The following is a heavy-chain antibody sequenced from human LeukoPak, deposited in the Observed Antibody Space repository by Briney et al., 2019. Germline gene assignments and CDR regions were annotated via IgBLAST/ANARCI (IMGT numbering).Heavy chain of an antibody. Sequence: SQTLSLTCAISGDSVSSNSAAWNWIRQSPSRGLEWLGRTYYRSKWYNDYAVSVKSRITINPDTSKNQFSLQLNSVTPEDTAAYYCARGDAGLGYCTNGVCYESFGVATTFDYWGQGTLVTVSS. V-gene: IGHV6-1*01. D-gene: IGHD2-8*01. CDR2: TYYRSKWYN. CDR1: GDSVSSNSAA. CDR3: ARGDAGLGYCTNGVCYESFGVATTFDY. J-gene: IGHJ4*02.